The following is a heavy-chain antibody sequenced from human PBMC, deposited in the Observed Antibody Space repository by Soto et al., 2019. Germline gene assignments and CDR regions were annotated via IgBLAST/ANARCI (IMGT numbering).Heavy chain of an antibody. CDR1: GGSISSYY. Sequence: QVQLQESGPGLVKPSETLSLTCTVSGGSISSYYRSWIRQPAGKGLEWIGRIYTSGSTNYNPSLKSRVTMSVDTSKNQFSLKLSSVTAADTAVYYCARAYRYCSSTSCYRGWFDPWGQGTLVTVSS. J-gene: IGHJ5*02. CDR3: ARAYRYCSSTSCYRGWFDP. CDR2: IYTSGST. V-gene: IGHV4-4*07. D-gene: IGHD2-2*02.